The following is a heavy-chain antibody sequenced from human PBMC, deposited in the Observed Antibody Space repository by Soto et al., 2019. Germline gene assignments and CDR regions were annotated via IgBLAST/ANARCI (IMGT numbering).Heavy chain of an antibody. CDR1: GGSFRGFY. J-gene: IGHJ5*02. CDR3: AKGDTLGPKTGYAFDP. V-gene: IGHV4-34*01. D-gene: IGHD5-12*01. CDR2: INHVGIT. Sequence: SETLSLTCAVSGGSFRGFYWTWIRQSPGKGLEWLGDINHVGITNYNPSLKSRVSIPVDTSNNQFSLQLNSVTPEDTAVYFCAKGDTLGPKTGYAFDPWGQGIMVTVSS.